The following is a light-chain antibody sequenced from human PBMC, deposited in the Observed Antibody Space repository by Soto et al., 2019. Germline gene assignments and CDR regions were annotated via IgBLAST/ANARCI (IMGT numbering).Light chain of an antibody. CDR1: SSNIGANYD. V-gene: IGLV1-40*01. CDR3: QSHDTKLDSVV. Sequence: QSVLTQPTSVSGAPGQTVTISCTGSSSNIGANYDVNWYQQLPGTAPKVLIYGNTNRPSGVPDRFSASKSGTSASLAITGLQAEDEADYYRQSHDTKLDSVVFGGGTKLTVL. CDR2: GNT. J-gene: IGLJ2*01.